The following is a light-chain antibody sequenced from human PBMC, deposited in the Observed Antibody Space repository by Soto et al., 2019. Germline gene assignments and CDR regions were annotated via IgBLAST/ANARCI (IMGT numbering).Light chain of an antibody. Sequence: QSVLTQPASVSGSPGQSITISCTGTSSDVGYYNYVSWYQHHPGKVPKLMIYEVSNRPSGVSNRFSGSKSGNTASLTISGLQAEDEADYYRSSYTTSSTQVFGGGTKVTVL. CDR2: EVS. V-gene: IGLV2-14*01. J-gene: IGLJ3*02. CDR1: SSDVGYYNY. CDR3: SSYTTSSTQV.